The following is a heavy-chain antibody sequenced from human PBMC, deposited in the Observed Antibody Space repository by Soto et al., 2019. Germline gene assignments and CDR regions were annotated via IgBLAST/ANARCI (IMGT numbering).Heavy chain of an antibody. V-gene: IGHV3-53*01. CDR1: GFTVNSNS. CDR3: ARGGRFLGYGMDV. Sequence: EVPLVESGGGLIQPGGSLRLSCAASGFTVNSNSINWVRQAPGKGLEWVSVIHSGGSTYYADSVKGRFTISRDNSKNTLYLQMNSLRVEDTAVYYCARGGRFLGYGMDVWGQGTTVTVSS. D-gene: IGHD3-3*01. J-gene: IGHJ6*02. CDR2: IHSGGST.